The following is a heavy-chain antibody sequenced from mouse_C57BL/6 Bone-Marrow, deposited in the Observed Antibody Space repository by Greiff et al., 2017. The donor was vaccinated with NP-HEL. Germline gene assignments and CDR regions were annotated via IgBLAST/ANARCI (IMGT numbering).Heavy chain of an antibody. D-gene: IGHD2-14*01. CDR3: TRGGYRLAAMDY. CDR2: ISSGGDYI. CDR1: GFTFSSYA. Sequence: EVKLVESGEGLVKPGGSLKLSCAASGFTFSSYAMSWVRQTPEKRLEWVAYISSGGDYIYYADTVKGRFTISRDNARNTLYLQMSSLKSEDTTMYYCTRGGYRLAAMDYWGQGTSVTVSS. J-gene: IGHJ4*01. V-gene: IGHV5-9-1*02.